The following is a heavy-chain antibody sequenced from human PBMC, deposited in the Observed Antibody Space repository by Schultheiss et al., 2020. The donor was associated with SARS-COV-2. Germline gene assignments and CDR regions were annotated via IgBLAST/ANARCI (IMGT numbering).Heavy chain of an antibody. CDR1: GGTFSTYP. CDR3: ATLTGPNHGDY. CDR2: IIPMFGTA. V-gene: IGHV1-69*13. J-gene: IGHJ4*02. Sequence: SVKVSCKASGGTFSTYPIIWVRQAPGQGLEWMGGIIPMFGTANYAQKFQGRVTITADESTSTAYMELSSLRSEDTAVYYCATLTGPNHGDYWGQGTLVTVSS. D-gene: IGHD1-20*01.